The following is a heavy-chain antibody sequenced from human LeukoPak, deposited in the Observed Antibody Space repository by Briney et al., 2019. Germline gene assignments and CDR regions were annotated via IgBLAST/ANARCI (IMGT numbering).Heavy chain of an antibody. CDR1: GGSISSGGYY. Sequence: PSQTLSLTCTVSGGSISSGGYYWSWIRQHPGKGLEWIGDIYYSGSTYYNPSLKSRVTISVATSKNQFSLKLSSVTAADTAVYSCASGVAAAGRASYNWFDPWGQGTLVTVSS. J-gene: IGHJ5*02. D-gene: IGHD6-13*01. V-gene: IGHV4-31*03. CDR3: ASGVAAAGRASYNWFDP. CDR2: IYYSGST.